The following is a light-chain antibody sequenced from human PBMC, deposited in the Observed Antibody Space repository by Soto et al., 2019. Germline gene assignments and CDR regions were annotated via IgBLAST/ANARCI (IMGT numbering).Light chain of an antibody. CDR1: RAHNGAGYD. CDR2: GNS. CDR3: QSYDSSLSGSIV. J-gene: IGLJ1*01. Sequence: SVLGPPPPVSWAPREGGTPSSTRGRAHNGAGYDVHWYQQLPGTAPKLLIYGNSNRPSGVPDRFSGSKSGTSASLAITGLQAEDEADYYCQSYDSSLSGSIVFGTGTKVTVL. V-gene: IGLV1-40*01.